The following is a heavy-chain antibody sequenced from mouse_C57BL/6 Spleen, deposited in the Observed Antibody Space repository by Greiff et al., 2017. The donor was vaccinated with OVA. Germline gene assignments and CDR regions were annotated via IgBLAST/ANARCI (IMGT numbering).Heavy chain of an antibody. V-gene: IGHV1-59*01. D-gene: IGHD3-2*02. CDR2: IDPSDSYT. CDR1: GYTFTSYW. CDR3: ARRGLAQATDYFDY. J-gene: IGHJ2*01. Sequence: QVQLKQPGAELVRPGTSVKLSCKASGYTFTSYWMHWVKQRPGQGLEWIGVIDPSDSYTNYNQKFKGKATLTVDTSSSTAYMQLSSLTSEDSAVYYCARRGLAQATDYFDYWGQGTTLTVSS.